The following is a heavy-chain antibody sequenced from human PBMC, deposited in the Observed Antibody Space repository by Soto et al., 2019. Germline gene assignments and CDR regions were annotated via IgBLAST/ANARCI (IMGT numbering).Heavy chain of an antibody. CDR2: IHYSGRT. CDR1: GGSISSSSYY. V-gene: IGHV4-39*01. D-gene: IGHD3-10*01. J-gene: IGHJ4*02. Sequence: QLQLQESGPGLVKPSETLSLTCTVSGGSISSSSYYWGWIRQPPGKGLEWIGSIHYSGRTYYSTSLKSRLAISIDTSQNQFSLKLSSVTAADTAVYYCAGHGSGSYYPIDYWGQGTLVTVSS. CDR3: AGHGSGSYYPIDY.